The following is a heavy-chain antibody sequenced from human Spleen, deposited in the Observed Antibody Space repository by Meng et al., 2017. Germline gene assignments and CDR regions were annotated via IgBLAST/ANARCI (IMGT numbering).Heavy chain of an antibody. Sequence: GGSLRLSCAASGFTFDESAMQWVRQAPGKGLEWVSGISWNSGNIGYEDSVKGRFTISRDNAKNSLYLQMNSLRAEDTAVYYCARDVSLITIFGVVISDYGMDVWGQGTTVTVSS. J-gene: IGHJ6*02. V-gene: IGHV3-9*01. D-gene: IGHD3-3*01. CDR2: ISWNSGNI. CDR1: GFTFDESA. CDR3: ARDVSLITIFGVVISDYGMDV.